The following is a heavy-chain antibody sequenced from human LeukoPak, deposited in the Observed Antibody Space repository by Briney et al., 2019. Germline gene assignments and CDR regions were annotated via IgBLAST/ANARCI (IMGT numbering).Heavy chain of an antibody. Sequence: ASVKVSCKASGYTFTGHFMHWVRQAPGQGLEWMGWINPGSGDTKYAQKFQGRVTMTRDTSISTAYMELSRPRSDDTAVYYCSRGVVVAADPTDVWGKGTTVTVPS. J-gene: IGHJ6*04. CDR3: SRGVVVAADPTDV. CDR2: INPGSGDT. V-gene: IGHV1-2*02. D-gene: IGHD2-15*01. CDR1: GYTFTGHF.